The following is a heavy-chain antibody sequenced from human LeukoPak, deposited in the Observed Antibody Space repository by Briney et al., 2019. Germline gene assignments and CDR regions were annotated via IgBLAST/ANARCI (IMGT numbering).Heavy chain of an antibody. CDR2: ISGSGDRT. Sequence: GSLRLSWSTSGFTFSRHSMDLGRQGSGKGLEWVSAISGSGDRTYYADSVKGRFTISRDNSKNTLYLQMNSLRAEDTAVYYCAKVRYVDYWGQGTLVTVSS. D-gene: IGHD2-2*01. CDR3: AKVRYVDY. J-gene: IGHJ4*02. V-gene: IGHV3-23*01. CDR1: GFTFSRHS.